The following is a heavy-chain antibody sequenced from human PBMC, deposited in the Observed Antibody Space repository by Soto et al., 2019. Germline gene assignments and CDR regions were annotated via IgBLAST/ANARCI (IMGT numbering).Heavy chain of an antibody. Sequence: GGSLRLSCAVSGFTFSSYAMSWVRQAPGKGLEWVSVISGSGGSTYYADSVKGRFTISRDNSKNTLYLQMNSLRAEDTAVYYCAKCLGKKRTRNDAFDIWGQGTMVTVSS. CDR2: ISGSGGST. D-gene: IGHD1-1*01. CDR1: GFTFSSYA. J-gene: IGHJ3*02. CDR3: AKCLGKKRTRNDAFDI. V-gene: IGHV3-23*01.